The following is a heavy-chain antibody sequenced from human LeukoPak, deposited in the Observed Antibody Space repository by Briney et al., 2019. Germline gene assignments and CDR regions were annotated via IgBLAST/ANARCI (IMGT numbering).Heavy chain of an antibody. Sequence: SETLSLTCAVYGGSFSDDYWSWIRQPPAKGLEWIGEINHSGSTNYNPSLKSRVTISVDTSKNQFSLKLNSVTAADTALYYCARIGSAAFTDYWGQGTLVTVSS. CDR1: GGSFSDDY. CDR3: ARIGSAAFTDY. J-gene: IGHJ4*02. V-gene: IGHV4-34*01. CDR2: INHSGST. D-gene: IGHD3-3*02.